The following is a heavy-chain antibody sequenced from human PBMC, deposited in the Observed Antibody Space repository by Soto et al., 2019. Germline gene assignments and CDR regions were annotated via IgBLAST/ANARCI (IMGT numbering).Heavy chain of an antibody. CDR2: ISAYNGNT. CDR1: GYTFTSYH. Sequence: ASVKVSCKASGYTFTSYHISWVRQAPGQGLEWMGWISAYNGNTDYTQKLQGRVTLTTDTSTSTAYMELRSLRSDDTAVYYCARGSYGYHSYYGMGVWGQGTTVTVSS. D-gene: IGHD1-26*01. CDR3: ARGSYGYHSYYGMGV. J-gene: IGHJ6*02. V-gene: IGHV1-18*01.